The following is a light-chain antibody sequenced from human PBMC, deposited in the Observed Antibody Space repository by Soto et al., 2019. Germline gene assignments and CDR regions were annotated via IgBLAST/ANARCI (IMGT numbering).Light chain of an antibody. CDR2: GAS. CDR1: QSVSNNY. Sequence: EIVLTQSPGTLSLSPGERATLSCRASQSVSNNYLAWYQQKPGQAPRLLIHGASSRATGIPDRFSGSGSGTDFTLTISRLEPEDFAVYYCQQYGSSPRITFGQGTRLEI. J-gene: IGKJ5*01. CDR3: QQYGSSPRIT. V-gene: IGKV3-20*01.